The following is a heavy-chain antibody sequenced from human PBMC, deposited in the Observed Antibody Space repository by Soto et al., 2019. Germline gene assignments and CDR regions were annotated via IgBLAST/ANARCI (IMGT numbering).Heavy chain of an antibody. CDR3: ASKIYDKAFDY. D-gene: IGHD3-22*01. J-gene: IGHJ4*02. CDR2: IXPXDXXX. Sequence: GESLKISCKGSGYSFTSYWIVWVRQMPGKGLXWMGXIXPXDXXXRXXXXFQGQVTISADKSISTAYLQWSSLKASDTAMYYCASKIYDKAFDYWGRGTLVTVSS. V-gene: IGHV5-51*01. CDR1: GYSFTSYW.